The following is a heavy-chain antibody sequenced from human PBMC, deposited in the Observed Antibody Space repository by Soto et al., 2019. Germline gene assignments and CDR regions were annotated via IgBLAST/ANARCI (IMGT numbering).Heavy chain of an antibody. J-gene: IGHJ4*01. D-gene: IGHD2-21*01. V-gene: IGHV3-23*01. CDR1: GFTFGNFG. CDR2: ISGGGGST. CDR3: GKGFIVVVSVSGPYYAFDH. Sequence: EVQLLESGGGLVQPGGSLRLSCAASGFTFGNFGMNWVRQAPGKGLEWVSGISGGGGSTSYADSVKGRFPISSDPTKNPILLLWNSLRAGDSTAYYCGKGFIVVVSVSGPYYAFDHWGQGTLVTVSS.